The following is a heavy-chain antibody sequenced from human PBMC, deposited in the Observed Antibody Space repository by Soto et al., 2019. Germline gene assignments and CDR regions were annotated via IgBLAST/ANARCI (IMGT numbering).Heavy chain of an antibody. Sequence: QVQLVESGGGVVQPGRSLRLSCAASGFTFSSYGMHWVRQAPGKGLAWVAVISYDGSNKYYADSVKGRFTISRDKSKNTLDLQMNSLRAEDTAVYYCEKDMRRGIAVAGTPFYYGMDVWGQGTPVTVSS. D-gene: IGHD6-19*01. J-gene: IGHJ6*02. V-gene: IGHV3-30*18. CDR1: GFTFSSYG. CDR2: ISYDGSNK. CDR3: EKDMRRGIAVAGTPFYYGMDV.